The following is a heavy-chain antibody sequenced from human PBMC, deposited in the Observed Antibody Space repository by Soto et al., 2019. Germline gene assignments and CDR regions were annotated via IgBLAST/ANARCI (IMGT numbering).Heavy chain of an antibody. J-gene: IGHJ3*02. CDR2: MNPITGNT. D-gene: IGHD2-21*02. V-gene: IGHV1-8*01. CDR3: ARAGGDDENDAFDN. CDR1: GYTFTNHD. Sequence: QVQLVQSGAEVRKPGASVKVSCKAVGYTFTNHDVNWVRQATGQGLEWMAWMNPITGNTGYARKFQGRNTVTRNTSISTAYMGLSSLRSDATAVYYWARAGGDDENDAFDNWGQGTMVTVSS.